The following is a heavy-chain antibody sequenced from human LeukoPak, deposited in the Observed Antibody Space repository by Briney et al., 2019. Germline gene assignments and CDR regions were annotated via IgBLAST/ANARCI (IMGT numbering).Heavy chain of an antibody. J-gene: IGHJ4*02. CDR3: AGGRGYRRGFSDY. D-gene: IGHD5-18*01. CDR2: INHSGST. CDR1: GGSFSGYY. Sequence: PSETLSLTCAVYGGSFSGYYWSWIRQPPGKGLEWIGEINHSGSTNYNPSLKSRVTISVDTSKNQFSLKLSSVTAADTAVYYCAGGRGYRRGFSDYWGQGTLVTVSS. V-gene: IGHV4-34*01.